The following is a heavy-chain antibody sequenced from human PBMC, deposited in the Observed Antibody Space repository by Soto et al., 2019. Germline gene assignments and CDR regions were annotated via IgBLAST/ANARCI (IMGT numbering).Heavy chain of an antibody. V-gene: IGHV3-23*01. CDR1: GFTFSSYA. CDR2: ISGSGGST. CDR3: AKHLAARPGSPTDY. Sequence: PGGSLRLSCAASGFTFSSYAMSWVRQAPGKGLEWVSAISGSGGSTYYADSVKGRFTISRDNSKNTLYLQMNSLRAEDTAVYYCAKHLAARPGSPTDYWGQGTLVTVS. J-gene: IGHJ4*02. D-gene: IGHD6-6*01.